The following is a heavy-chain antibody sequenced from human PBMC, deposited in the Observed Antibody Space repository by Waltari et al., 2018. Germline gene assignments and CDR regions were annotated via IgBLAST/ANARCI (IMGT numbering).Heavy chain of an antibody. CDR1: GFTLTSYT. CDR3: AKDEGNRIAPTFGMDA. J-gene: IGHJ6*02. D-gene: IGHD3-16*01. CDR2: MRGSGLI. V-gene: IGHV3-23*01. Sequence: EFQLLEAGGGLAQPGGSLRLSCAASGFTLTSYTVNWVRQAPGKGLGWVLLMRGSGLIEYGDSVNGLFTISRDNAKNTLYLEMNRLRVEDTAVYFCAKDEGNRIAPTFGMDAWGHGTTVLVS.